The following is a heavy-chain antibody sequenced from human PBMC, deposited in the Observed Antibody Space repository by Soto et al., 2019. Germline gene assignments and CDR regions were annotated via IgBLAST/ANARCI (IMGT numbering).Heavy chain of an antibody. V-gene: IGHV4-31*03. CDR3: ARDPYYYDSSGSHYFDY. CDR1: CGSISSGGYY. D-gene: IGHD3-22*01. Sequence: SETLSLTCTVSCGSISSGGYYWSWIRQHPGKGLEWIGYIYYSGSTYYNPSLKSRVTISVDTSKNQFSLKLSSVTAADTAVYYCARDPYYYDSSGSHYFDYWGQGTLVTVSS. J-gene: IGHJ4*02. CDR2: IYYSGST.